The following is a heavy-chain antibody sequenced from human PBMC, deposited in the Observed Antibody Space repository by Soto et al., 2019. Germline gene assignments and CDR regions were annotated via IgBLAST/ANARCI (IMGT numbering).Heavy chain of an antibody. CDR2: IYYSGST. Sequence: SETLSLTCTVSGGSVSSGSYYWSWIRQPPGKGLEWIGYIYYSGSTNYNASLKSRVTISVDTSKNQFSLKLSSVTAADTAVYYCARSQRGYSYGYFDYWGQGTLVTVSS. CDR3: ARSQRGYSYGYFDY. V-gene: IGHV4-61*01. J-gene: IGHJ4*02. CDR1: GGSVSSGSYY. D-gene: IGHD5-18*01.